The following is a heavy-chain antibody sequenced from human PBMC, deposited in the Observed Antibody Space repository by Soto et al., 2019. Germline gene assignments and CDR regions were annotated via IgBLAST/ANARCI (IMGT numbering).Heavy chain of an antibody. CDR3: AREEIPIGSFYYYYGMDV. CDR1: GFTFSSYG. V-gene: IGHV3-33*01. CDR2: IWYDGSNK. Sequence: LGGSLRLSCAASGFTFSSYGMHWVRQAPGKGLEWVAVIWYDGSNKYYADSVKGRFTISRDNSKNTLYLQMNSLRAEDTAVYYCAREEIPIGSFYYYYGMDVWGQGTTVTVSS. J-gene: IGHJ6*02. D-gene: IGHD2-21*01.